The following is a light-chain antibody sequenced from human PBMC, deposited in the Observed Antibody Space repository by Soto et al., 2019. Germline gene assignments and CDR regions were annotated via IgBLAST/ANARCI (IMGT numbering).Light chain of an antibody. CDR2: DVS. CDR1: SSDVGGYNY. V-gene: IGLV2-14*01. CDR3: SSYTSSSPLLEV. Sequence: QSALTQPASVSGSPGQSITISCTGTSSDVGGYNYVSWYQQHPGKAPQLMIYDVSNRPSGVSNRFSGSKSGNTASLTISGRQAEDEADYYCSSYTSSSPLLEVFGTGTKLTVL. J-gene: IGLJ1*01.